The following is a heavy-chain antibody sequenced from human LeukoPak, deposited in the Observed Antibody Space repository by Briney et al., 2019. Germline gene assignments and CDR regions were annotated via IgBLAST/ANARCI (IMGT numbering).Heavy chain of an antibody. V-gene: IGHV1-69*13. CDR1: GYTFTSYY. J-gene: IGHJ2*01. CDR2: IIPIFGTA. D-gene: IGHD4-17*01. CDR3: ARVLATLTTFPFRYFDL. Sequence: SVKVSCKASGYTFTSYYIHWVRQAPGQGLEWMGGIIPIFGTANYAHKFQGRVTITADESTSTAYMELSSLRSEDTGVYYCARVLATLTTFPFRYFDLWGRGTLVIVSS.